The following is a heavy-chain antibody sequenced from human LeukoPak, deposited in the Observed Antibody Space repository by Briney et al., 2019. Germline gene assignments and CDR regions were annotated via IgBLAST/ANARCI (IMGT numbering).Heavy chain of an antibody. CDR1: GGSISSYY. V-gene: IGHV4-59*12. J-gene: IGHJ4*02. CDR3: ARDRYCSSTSCYSAFDY. Sequence: SETLSLTCTVSGGSISSYYWSWIRQPPGKGLEWIGYIYYSGSTNYNPSLKSRVTMSVDTSKNQFSLKLSSVTAADTAVYYCARDRYCSSTSCYSAFDYWGQGTLVTVSS. D-gene: IGHD2-2*01. CDR2: IYYSGST.